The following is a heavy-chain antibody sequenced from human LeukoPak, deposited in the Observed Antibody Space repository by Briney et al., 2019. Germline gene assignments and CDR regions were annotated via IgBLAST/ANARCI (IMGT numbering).Heavy chain of an antibody. V-gene: IGHV4-39*07. D-gene: IGHD2-15*01. Sequence: PSETLSLTCTVSGGSISSSSYYWGWIRQPPGKGLEWIGSIYYSGSTYYNPSLKSRVTISVDTSKNQFSLKLSSVTAADTAVYYAVVVAATDELYFDYWGQGTLVTVSS. CDR1: GGSISSSSYY. CDR3: VVVAATDELYFDY. J-gene: IGHJ4*02. CDR2: IYYSGST.